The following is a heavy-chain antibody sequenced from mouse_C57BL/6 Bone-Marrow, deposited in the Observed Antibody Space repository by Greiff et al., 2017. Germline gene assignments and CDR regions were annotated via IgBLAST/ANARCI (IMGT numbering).Heavy chain of an antibody. Sequence: QVQLKQSGPGLVQPSQSLSITCTVSGFSLTSYGVHWVRQSPGKGLEWLGVIWSGGSTDYNAAFISRLSISKDNSKSQVFFKMNSLQADDTAIYYWARRGPYYYGSSPWFAYWGQGTLVTVSA. CDR1: GFSLTSYG. D-gene: IGHD1-1*01. J-gene: IGHJ3*01. CDR2: IWSGGST. V-gene: IGHV2-2*01. CDR3: ARRGPYYYGSSPWFAY.